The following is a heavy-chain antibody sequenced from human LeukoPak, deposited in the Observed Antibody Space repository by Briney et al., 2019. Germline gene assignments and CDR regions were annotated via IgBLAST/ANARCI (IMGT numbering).Heavy chain of an antibody. D-gene: IGHD3-3*01. CDR1: GGSISSGSYY. CDR3: ARDSPITIFGVVIKGCAFDI. J-gene: IGHJ3*02. V-gene: IGHV4-61*02. Sequence: SQTLSLTCTVSGGSISSGSYYWSWIRQLAGKGLEWIGRIYTSGSTNYNPSLKSRVTISVDTSKNQFSLKLSSVTAADTAVYYCARDSPITIFGVVIKGCAFDIWGQGTMVTVSS. CDR2: IYTSGST.